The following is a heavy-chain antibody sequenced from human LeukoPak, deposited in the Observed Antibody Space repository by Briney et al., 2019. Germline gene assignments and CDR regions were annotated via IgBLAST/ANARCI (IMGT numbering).Heavy chain of an antibody. V-gene: IGHV1-69*05. CDR3: ARGKQLVL. CDR2: IIPIFGTA. J-gene: IGHJ4*02. CDR1: GGTFSSYA. Sequence: ASVKVSCKASGGTFSSYAISWVRQAPGQGLEWTGRIIPIFGTANYAQKFQGRATITTDESTSTAYMELSSLRSEDTAVYYCARGKQLVLWGQGTLVTVSS. D-gene: IGHD6-6*01.